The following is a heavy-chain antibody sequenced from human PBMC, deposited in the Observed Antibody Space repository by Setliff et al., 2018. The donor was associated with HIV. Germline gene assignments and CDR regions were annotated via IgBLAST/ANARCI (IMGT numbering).Heavy chain of an antibody. D-gene: IGHD6-6*01. CDR2: INHRGIA. CDR3: ARAQIAAPRPYEY. J-gene: IGHJ4*02. Sequence: SETLSLTCAVSGGSFSGYYWSWIRQPPGKGLEWIGEINHRGIANSSPSLKSRVTISIDTSKNQFSLRLTSVTAADTALYYCARAQIAAPRPYEYWGQGTLVTVSS. V-gene: IGHV4-34*01. CDR1: GGSFSGYY.